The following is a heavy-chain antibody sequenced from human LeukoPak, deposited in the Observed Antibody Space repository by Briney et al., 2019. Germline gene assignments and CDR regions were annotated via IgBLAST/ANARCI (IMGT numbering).Heavy chain of an antibody. J-gene: IGHJ4*02. CDR1: GYTFTSYD. D-gene: IGHD3-9*01. Sequence: ASVKVSRKASGYTFTSYDINWVRPATGQGLEWMGWMNPNSGNTGYAQKFQGRVTMTRNTSISTAYMELSSLRSEDTAVYYCALNYDILTGYPTLDYWGQGTLVTVSS. V-gene: IGHV1-8*01. CDR2: MNPNSGNT. CDR3: ALNYDILTGYPTLDY.